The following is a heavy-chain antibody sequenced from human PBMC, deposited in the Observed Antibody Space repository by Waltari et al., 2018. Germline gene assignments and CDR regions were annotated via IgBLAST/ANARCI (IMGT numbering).Heavy chain of an antibody. D-gene: IGHD2-15*01. CDR3: ARDPGGCSGGSCYSGSDY. Sequence: QLQLQESGPGLVKPSETLSLTCTVSGGSISSSSYYWGWIRQPPGKGLEWIGSIYYSGRTYYNPSLKSRVTISVDTSKNQFSLKLSSVTAADTAVYYCARDPGGCSGGSCYSGSDYWGQGTLVTVSS. J-gene: IGHJ4*02. CDR2: IYYSGRT. V-gene: IGHV4-39*07. CDR1: GGSISSSSYY.